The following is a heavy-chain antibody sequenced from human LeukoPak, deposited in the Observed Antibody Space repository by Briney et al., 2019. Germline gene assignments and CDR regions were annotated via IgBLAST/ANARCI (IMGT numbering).Heavy chain of an antibody. CDR3: TRHAYYDFWSGYHNAFDI. CDR2: IRSKANSYAT. D-gene: IGHD3-3*01. V-gene: IGHV3-73*01. J-gene: IGHJ3*02. CDR1: GFTFSGSA. Sequence: GGSLRLSCAASGFTFSGSAMHWVRQASGKGLEWVGRIRSKANSYATAYAASVKGRFTISRDDSKNTAYLQMNSLKTEDTAVYYCTRHAYYDFWSGYHNAFDIWGQGTMVTVSS.